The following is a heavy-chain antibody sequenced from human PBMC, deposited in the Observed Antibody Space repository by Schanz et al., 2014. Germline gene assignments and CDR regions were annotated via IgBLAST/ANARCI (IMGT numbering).Heavy chain of an antibody. V-gene: IGHV1-18*01. CDR3: TRGGYSYALSAFDI. D-gene: IGHD5-18*01. CDR2: ISPYNGNT. Sequence: QVQLVQSGAEVKKPGSSVKVSCKASGGTFSSYSISWVRQAPGQGLEWMGWISPYNGNTNYAQKLQGRVTMTADTSTSTAYMDLRSLRSDDTALYYCTRGGYSYALSAFDIRGQGTMVTVSS. J-gene: IGHJ3*02. CDR1: GGTFSSYS.